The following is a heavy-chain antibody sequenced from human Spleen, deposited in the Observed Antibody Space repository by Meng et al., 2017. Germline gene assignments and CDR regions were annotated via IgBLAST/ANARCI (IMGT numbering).Heavy chain of an antibody. CDR3: AGTLLYYYGMDV. CDR1: GYTFTNYG. J-gene: IGHJ6*02. CDR2: MNPNSGNT. D-gene: IGHD1-1*01. V-gene: IGHV1-8*02. Sequence: ASVKVSCKASGYTFTNYGISWVRQAPGQGPEWMGWMNPNSGNTGYAQKFQGRVTMTRNTSISTAYMELSSLRSEDTAVYYCAGTLLYYYGMDVWGQGTTVTVSS.